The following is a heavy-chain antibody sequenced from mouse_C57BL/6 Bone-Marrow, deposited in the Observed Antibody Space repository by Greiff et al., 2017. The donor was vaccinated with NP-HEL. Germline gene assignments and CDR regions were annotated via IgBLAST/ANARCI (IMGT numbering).Heavy chain of an antibody. V-gene: IGHV1-54*01. CDR2: INPGSGGT. D-gene: IGHD4-1*01. Sequence: QVQLQQSGAELVRPGTSVKVSCKASGYAFTNYLIEWVKQRPGQGLEWIGVINPGSGGTNYNEKFKGKATLTADKSSSTAYMQLSSLTSEDSAVYFCARKDWRFDYWGQGTTLTVSS. CDR3: ARKDWRFDY. J-gene: IGHJ2*01. CDR1: GYAFTNYL.